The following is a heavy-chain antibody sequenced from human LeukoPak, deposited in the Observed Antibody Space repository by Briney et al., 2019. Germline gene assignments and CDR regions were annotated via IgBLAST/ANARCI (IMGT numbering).Heavy chain of an antibody. CDR1: GFTFSSYG. D-gene: IGHD3-22*01. Sequence: GGSLRLSCAASGFTFSSYGMHWVRQAPGKGLEWVSYISSSGSTIYYADSVKGRFTISRDNAKNSLYLQMNSLRAEDTAVYYCARATITMIVVVTDFDYWGQGTLVTVSS. V-gene: IGHV3-48*04. J-gene: IGHJ4*02. CDR3: ARATITMIVVVTDFDY. CDR2: ISSSGSTI.